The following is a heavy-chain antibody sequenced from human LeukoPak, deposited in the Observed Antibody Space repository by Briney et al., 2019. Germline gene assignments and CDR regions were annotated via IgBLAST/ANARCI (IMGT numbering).Heavy chain of an antibody. V-gene: IGHV4-34*01. D-gene: IGHD2-15*01. Sequence: PSETLSLTCAVYGGSFSGYYWSWIRQPPGKGLEWIGEINHSGSTNYNPSLKSRVTISVDTSKNQFSLKLSSVTVADTAVYYCARARMQFDPWGQGTLVTVSS. J-gene: IGHJ5*02. CDR1: GGSFSGYY. CDR2: INHSGST. CDR3: ARARMQFDP.